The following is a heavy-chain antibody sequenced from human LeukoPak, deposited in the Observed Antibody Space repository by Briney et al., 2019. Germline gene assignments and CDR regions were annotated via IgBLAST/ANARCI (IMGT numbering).Heavy chain of an antibody. D-gene: IGHD1-20*01. V-gene: IGHV3-23*01. J-gene: IGHJ4*02. CDR2: IRSNGDTA. CDR1: GFTFSSIA. CDR3: AKAHYNWNDGFDY. Sequence: AGSLRLSCAASGFTFSSIAMTWVRQAPGKGLEWVSTIRSNGDTAYNADSAKGRFTISRDNSKRTLYLQMNSLRVEDTAVYYCAKAHYNWNDGFDYWGQGTLVTVSS.